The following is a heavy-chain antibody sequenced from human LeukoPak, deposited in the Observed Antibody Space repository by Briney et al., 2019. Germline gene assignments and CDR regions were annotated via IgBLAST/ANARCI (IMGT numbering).Heavy chain of an antibody. CDR3: AKDSSVSSGWYEWFDP. J-gene: IGHJ5*02. D-gene: IGHD6-19*01. V-gene: IGHV1-2*02. Sequence: ASVKVSCKASGYTFTGYYMHWVRQAPGQGLEWMGWINPNSGGTNYAQKFQGRVTMTRDTSISTAYMELSRLRSDDTAVYYCAKDSSVSSGWYEWFDPWGQGTLVTVSS. CDR2: INPNSGGT. CDR1: GYTFTGYY.